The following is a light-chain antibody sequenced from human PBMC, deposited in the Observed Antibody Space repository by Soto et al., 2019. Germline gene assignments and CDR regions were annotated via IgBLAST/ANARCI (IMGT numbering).Light chain of an antibody. J-gene: IGKJ5*01. Sequence: DLPMTPSPASLSASVGNRVTITCRASQSISTYLNWYQKKPGKAPNLLIYDASRLQSGVPSRFSGSGGGTDFTLSISSVQPEDFATYFCQQSYMDPITFGQGTRLAIK. CDR3: QQSYMDPIT. CDR1: QSISTY. V-gene: IGKV1-39*01. CDR2: DAS.